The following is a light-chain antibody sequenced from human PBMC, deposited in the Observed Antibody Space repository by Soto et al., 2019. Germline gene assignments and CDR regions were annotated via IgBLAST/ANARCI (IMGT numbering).Light chain of an antibody. CDR2: GAS. J-gene: IGKJ1*01. V-gene: IGKV1-39*01. Sequence: DIQMTQSPSSLSASVGDRVTISCRASQTITTYLNWYQQKPGKAPQLLIYGASILQSGVPSRFTGSASGTDFTLTISSLQTDDFATYHCQQTHSTPWTFGQGTKVDIK. CDR3: QQTHSTPWT. CDR1: QTITTY.